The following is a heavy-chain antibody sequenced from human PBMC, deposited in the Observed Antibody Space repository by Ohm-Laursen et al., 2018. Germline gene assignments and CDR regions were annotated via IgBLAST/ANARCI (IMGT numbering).Heavy chain of an antibody. Sequence: SLRLSCAASGFTFSSYWMSWVRQAPGKGLEWVASLKQDGSEIYYVDPVKGRFTISRDNAKDSLYLQINSLRVEDTAVYYCGRGPRGINGGKSDRWGQGTLVTVSS. CDR1: GFTFSSYW. J-gene: IGHJ5*02. CDR3: GRGPRGINGGKSDR. D-gene: IGHD7-27*01. CDR2: LKQDGSEI. V-gene: IGHV3-7*01.